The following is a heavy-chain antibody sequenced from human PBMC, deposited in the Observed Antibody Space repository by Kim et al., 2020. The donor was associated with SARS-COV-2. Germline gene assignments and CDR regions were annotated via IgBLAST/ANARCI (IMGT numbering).Heavy chain of an antibody. V-gene: IGHV3-23*01. CDR3: AKGAQWLVYFDY. D-gene: IGHD6-19*01. Sequence: YNAHPGKRLFTISPDKSNNTRYLQMNRLRAEDTAVYYCAKGAQWLVYFDYWGQGTLVTVSS. J-gene: IGHJ4*02.